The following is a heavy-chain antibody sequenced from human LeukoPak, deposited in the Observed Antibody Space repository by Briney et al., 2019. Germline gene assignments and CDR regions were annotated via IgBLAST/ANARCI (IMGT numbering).Heavy chain of an antibody. V-gene: IGHV1-2*02. CDR3: ARGRSSTVTLNWFDP. Sequence: GASVKVSCKASGYTFTAYYMHWVRQAPGQGLEWMGWINPNSGGTNYAQKFQGRVTMTRDTSISTAYMELGSLISDDPAVYYCARGRSSTVTLNWFDPWGQGTLVTVSS. J-gene: IGHJ5*02. CDR1: GYTFTAYY. D-gene: IGHD4-17*01. CDR2: INPNSGGT.